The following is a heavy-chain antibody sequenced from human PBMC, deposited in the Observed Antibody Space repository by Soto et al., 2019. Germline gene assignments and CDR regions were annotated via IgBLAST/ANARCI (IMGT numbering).Heavy chain of an antibody. CDR3: AREEARNYDILTGYYHDALDI. CDR1: GYTFTSYG. Sequence: ASVKVSCKASGYTFTSYGISWVRQAPGQGLEWMGWISAYNGNTNYAQKLQGRVTMTTDTSTSTAYMELRSLRSDDTAVYYCAREEARNYDILTGYYHDALDIWGQGTMVTVSS. J-gene: IGHJ3*02. D-gene: IGHD3-9*01. V-gene: IGHV1-18*01. CDR2: ISAYNGNT.